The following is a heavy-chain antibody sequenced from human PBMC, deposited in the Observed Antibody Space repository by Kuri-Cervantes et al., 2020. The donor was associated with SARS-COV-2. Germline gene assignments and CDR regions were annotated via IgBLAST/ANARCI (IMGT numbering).Heavy chain of an antibody. CDR1: GFTFSSYW. CDR3: ARVHDSSGYKSLGI. Sequence: GGSLRLSCAASGFTFSSYWMSWVRQAPGKGLEWVANIKQDGSEKYYVDSVKGRFTISRDNSKNTLYLQMNSLRAEDTAVYYCARVHDSSGYKSLGIWGQGTMVTVSS. D-gene: IGHD3-22*01. J-gene: IGHJ3*02. V-gene: IGHV3-7*03. CDR2: IKQDGSEK.